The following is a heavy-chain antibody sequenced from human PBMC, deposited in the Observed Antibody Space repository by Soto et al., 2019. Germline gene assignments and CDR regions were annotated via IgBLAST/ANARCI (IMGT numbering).Heavy chain of an antibody. Sequence: GGSLRLSCAASGFTFSSYWMSWVRQAPGKGLEWVANIKQDGSEKYYVDSVKGRFTISRDNAKNSLYLQMNSLRAEDTAVYYCARDLGTMVRGVLIVSYYYYGMDVWGQGTTVTVSS. J-gene: IGHJ6*02. D-gene: IGHD3-10*01. V-gene: IGHV3-7*05. CDR2: IKQDGSEK. CDR1: GFTFSSYW. CDR3: ARDLGTMVRGVLIVSYYYYGMDV.